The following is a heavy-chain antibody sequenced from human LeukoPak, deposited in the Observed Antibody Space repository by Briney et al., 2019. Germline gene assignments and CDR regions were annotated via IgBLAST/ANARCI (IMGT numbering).Heavy chain of an antibody. CDR1: GDSISSGGYA. D-gene: IGHD6-13*01. V-gene: IGHV4-30-4*07. Sequence: SETLSLTCAVSGDSISSGGYAWSWIRQTPGKGLEWIAYIHDSGSTYYNPSLKSRVSISVDTSKNQFSVKLNSVTAADTAVYYCARVAAAAGNNWFGPWGQGTLVTVSS. CDR2: IHDSGST. J-gene: IGHJ5*02. CDR3: ARVAAAAGNNWFGP.